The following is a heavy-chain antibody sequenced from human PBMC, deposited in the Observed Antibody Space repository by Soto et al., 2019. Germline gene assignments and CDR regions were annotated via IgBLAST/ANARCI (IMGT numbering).Heavy chain of an antibody. CDR2: IIPIFGTA. CDR3: ARDGIGVVAGTGHYYFDY. Sequence: SVKVSCKASGGTFSSYAISWVRQAPGQGLEWMGGIIPIFGTANYAQKFQGRVTITADESTSTAYMELSSLRSEDTAVYYCARDGIGVVAGTGHYYFDYWGQGTLVTVSS. CDR1: GGTFSSYA. D-gene: IGHD6-19*01. V-gene: IGHV1-69*13. J-gene: IGHJ4*02.